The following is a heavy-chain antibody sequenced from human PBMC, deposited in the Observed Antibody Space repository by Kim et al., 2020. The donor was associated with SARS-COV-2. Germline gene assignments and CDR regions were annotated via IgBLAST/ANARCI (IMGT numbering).Heavy chain of an antibody. V-gene: IGHV4-31*03. J-gene: IGHJ4*02. Sequence: SETLSLTCTVSGGSISSGGYYWSWIRQHPGKGLEWIGYIYYSGSTYYNPSLKSRVTISVDTSKNQFSLKLSSVTAADTAVYYCARAPPQRYYDILTGYRFRGYFDYWGQGTLVTVSS. CDR2: IYYSGST. D-gene: IGHD3-9*01. CDR3: ARAPPQRYYDILTGYRFRGYFDY. CDR1: GGSISSGGYY.